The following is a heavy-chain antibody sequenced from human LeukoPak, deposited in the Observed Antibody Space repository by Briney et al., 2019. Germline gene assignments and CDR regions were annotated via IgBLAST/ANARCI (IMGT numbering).Heavy chain of an antibody. D-gene: IGHD2-2*01. J-gene: IGHJ6*03. V-gene: IGHV3-21*06. CDR2: ISSSSSYI. CDR3: ARDPWTSSHYMDV. Sequence: SGGSLRLSCAASRFTVSSNYMNWVRQAPGKGLEWVSSISSSSSYIYYADSVKGRFTISRNNAKNSLYLQMNSLRAEDTAVYYCARDPWTSSHYMDVWGKGTTVTVYS. CDR1: RFTVSSNY.